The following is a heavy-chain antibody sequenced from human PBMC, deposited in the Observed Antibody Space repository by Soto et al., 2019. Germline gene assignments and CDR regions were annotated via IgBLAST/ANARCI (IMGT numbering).Heavy chain of an antibody. CDR2: IIPIFGTA. D-gene: IGHD5-18*01. CDR1: GGTFSSYA. Sequence: QVQLVQPGAEVKKPGSSVKVSCKASGGTFSSYAISWVRQAPGQGLEWMGGIIPIFGTANYAQKFQGRVTITADESTSTAYMELSSLRSEDTAVYYCAREGKDTAMVYNWFDPWGQGTLVTVSS. CDR3: AREGKDTAMVYNWFDP. V-gene: IGHV1-69*12. J-gene: IGHJ5*02.